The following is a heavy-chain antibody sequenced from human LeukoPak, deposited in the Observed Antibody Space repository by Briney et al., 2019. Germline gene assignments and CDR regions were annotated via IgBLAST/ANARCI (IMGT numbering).Heavy chain of an antibody. V-gene: IGHV3-23*01. CDR2: ISGSGGTT. CDR1: GFTFSSYA. Sequence: GGSLRLSCAASGFTFSSYAMSWVRQAPGKGLEWVSTISGSGGTTYYADSVEGRFTIPRDNSKNTLYLQMNSLRAEDTAVYYCANTHARYFDSSGYTPRYFDYWGQGTLVTVSS. D-gene: IGHD3-22*01. J-gene: IGHJ4*02. CDR3: ANTHARYFDSSGYTPRYFDY.